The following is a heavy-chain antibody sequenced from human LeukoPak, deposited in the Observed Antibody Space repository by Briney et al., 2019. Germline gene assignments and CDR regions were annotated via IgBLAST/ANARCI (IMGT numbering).Heavy chain of an antibody. D-gene: IGHD3-22*01. CDR2: VGASGGRT. J-gene: IGHJ4*02. CDR1: GFSFSNYA. Sequence: PGGSLRLSCSGSGFSFSNYAMSWVRQAPGKGLKWVSTVGASGGRTYYADSVKGRFTISRDNSKNTLFLQMNSLRAEDTAVYYCAKDLDFDYYDTSVYYDPFDYWGQGTLVTVSS. V-gene: IGHV3-23*01. CDR3: AKDLDFDYYDTSVYYDPFDY.